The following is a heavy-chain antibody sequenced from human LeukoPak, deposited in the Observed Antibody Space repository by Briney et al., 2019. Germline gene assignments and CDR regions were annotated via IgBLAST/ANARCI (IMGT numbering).Heavy chain of an antibody. CDR1: GFTFSRDW. CDR3: LVILTEPTSPSPDGLDI. J-gene: IGHJ3*02. D-gene: IGHD2-15*01. V-gene: IGHV3-74*01. CDR2: IDSDDGST. Sequence: GGSLRLSCAASGFTFSRDWMRWVRQVPGKGLVWVSRIDSDDGSTSYADSVRGRFTISRDNAKKTLYLQMNSLRVEDTAVYYCLVILTEPTSPSPDGLDIWGQGTMATVSS.